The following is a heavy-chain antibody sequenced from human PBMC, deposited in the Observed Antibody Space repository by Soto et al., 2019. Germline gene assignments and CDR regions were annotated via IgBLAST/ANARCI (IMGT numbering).Heavy chain of an antibody. CDR3: ARFFGVVITYWYFDL. CDR2: ISGSGGST. V-gene: IGHV3-23*01. CDR1: GFTFSSYA. D-gene: IGHD3-3*01. J-gene: IGHJ2*01. Sequence: EVQLLESGGGLVQPGGSLRLSCAASGFTFSSYAMSWVRQAPGKGLEWVSAISGSGGSTYYADSVNGRFTISRDNSKNTLYLQMTSLRAEDTAVYYCARFFGVVITYWYFDLWGRGTLVTVSS.